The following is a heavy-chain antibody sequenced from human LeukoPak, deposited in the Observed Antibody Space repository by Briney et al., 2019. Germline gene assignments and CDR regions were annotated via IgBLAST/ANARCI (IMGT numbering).Heavy chain of an antibody. Sequence: SGPTLVKPTQTLTLTCTFSGFSLSTSGVGVGWIRQPPGKALEWLALIYWNNDNRYSPSLKTRLTITKDTSKNQVVLTMTEMDPVDTATYYCAHYGDYRFMYYFDYWGQGTLVTVSS. D-gene: IGHD4-17*01. J-gene: IGHJ4*02. CDR3: AHYGDYRFMYYFDY. CDR1: GFSLSTSGVG. CDR2: IYWNNDN. V-gene: IGHV2-5*01.